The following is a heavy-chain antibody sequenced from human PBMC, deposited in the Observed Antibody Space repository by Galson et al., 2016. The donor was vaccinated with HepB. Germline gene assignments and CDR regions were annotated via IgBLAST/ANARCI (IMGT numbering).Heavy chain of an antibody. CDR3: ARDYEGGTYSGHYFRS. J-gene: IGHJ4*02. V-gene: IGHV3-30*04. CDR2: ISYDGRNK. Sequence: QAPGKGLEWAAAISYDGRNKNYADSVKGRFTISRDNSKNTLYLQMNSLRAEDTAVYYCARDYEGGTYSGHYFRSWGQGTLVTVSS. D-gene: IGHD1-26*01.